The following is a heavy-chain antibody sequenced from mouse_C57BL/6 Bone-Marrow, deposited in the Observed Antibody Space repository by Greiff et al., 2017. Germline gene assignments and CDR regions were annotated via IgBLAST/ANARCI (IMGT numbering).Heavy chain of an antibody. D-gene: IGHD2-13*01. V-gene: IGHV5-16*01. CDR1: GFTFSDYY. CDR2: INYDGSST. J-gene: IGHJ4*01. Sequence: EVKVVESEGGLVQPGSSMKLSCTASGFTFSDYYMAWVRQVPEKGLEWVANINYDGSSTYYLDSLESRFIISRDNAKNILYLQMSSLKSEDTATYYCARDGGEGDAMDYWGQGTSVTVSS. CDR3: ARDGGEGDAMDY.